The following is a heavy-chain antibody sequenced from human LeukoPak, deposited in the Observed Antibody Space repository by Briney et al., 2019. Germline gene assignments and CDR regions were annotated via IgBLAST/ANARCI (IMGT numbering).Heavy chain of an antibody. V-gene: IGHV4-4*07. Sequence: SETLSLTCTVSGGSVSSYYWSWIRQPAGKGLEWIGRIYTSGTTNYNPSLKSRVTMSVDTSKNQFSLKMRSVTAADTAVYYCARANYDGSDYWGQGTLVTVSS. D-gene: IGHD3-22*01. CDR2: IYTSGTT. CDR3: ARANYDGSDY. J-gene: IGHJ4*02. CDR1: GGSVSSYY.